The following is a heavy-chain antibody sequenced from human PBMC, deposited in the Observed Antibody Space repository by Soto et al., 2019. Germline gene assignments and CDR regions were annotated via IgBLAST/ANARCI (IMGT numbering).Heavy chain of an antibody. Sequence: ASVKVSCKASGYTFTSYGISWVRQAPGQGLEWMGWISAYNGNTNYAQKLQGRVTMTTDTSTSTAYMELRSLRSDDTAVYYCARVRTVDSTTGTTGALDAFDIWGQGTMVTVSS. CDR2: ISAYNGNT. CDR3: ARVRTVDSTTGTTGALDAFDI. J-gene: IGHJ3*02. CDR1: GYTFTSYG. V-gene: IGHV1-18*01. D-gene: IGHD1-1*01.